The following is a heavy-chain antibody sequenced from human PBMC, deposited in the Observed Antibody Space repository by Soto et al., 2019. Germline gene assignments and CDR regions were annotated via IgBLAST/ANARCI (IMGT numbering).Heavy chain of an antibody. Sequence: PSETLSLTCSVSGGSISSGYYYWSWIRQPPGKGLEWIGYVYTSDYTRYSSSLKSRVTISVDMSKNQFSLRLTSVTAADTAVYYCARVFPSYCGGDCSYFDSWGQGTLVTVSS. J-gene: IGHJ4*02. CDR2: VYTSDYT. D-gene: IGHD2-21*02. CDR3: ARVFPSYCGGDCSYFDS. CDR1: GGSISSGYYY. V-gene: IGHV4-61*01.